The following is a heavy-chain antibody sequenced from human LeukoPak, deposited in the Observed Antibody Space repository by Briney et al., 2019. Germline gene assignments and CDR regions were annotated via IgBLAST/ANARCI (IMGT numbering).Heavy chain of an antibody. V-gene: IGHV4-34*01. CDR2: INHSGST. Sequence: SETLSLTCTVYGGSFSGYFWTWIRQPPGKRLEWIGEINHSGSTNYNASLKSRVTISIDTSKNQFSLKLSSVTAADTAVYYCARGGDGYNLDAFDIWGQGTMVTVSS. CDR3: ARGGDGYNLDAFDI. D-gene: IGHD5-24*01. CDR1: GGSFSGYF. J-gene: IGHJ3*02.